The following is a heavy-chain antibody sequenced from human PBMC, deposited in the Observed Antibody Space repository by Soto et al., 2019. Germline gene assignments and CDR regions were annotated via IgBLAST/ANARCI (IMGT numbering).Heavy chain of an antibody. CDR2: ISGSGDRT. V-gene: IGHV3-23*01. J-gene: IGHJ6*02. D-gene: IGHD4-17*01. Sequence: GGSLSLSCAASGFTFNTYAMNWVRQAPGKGLEWVSGISGSGDRTYHADSVKGRFTISRDNSKNTLYLQMNRLRAGDTAVYYCAKDQDDYGDSVLGDSYYYHYNGMDVWGHGTTVTVSS. CDR3: AKDQDDYGDSVLGDSYYYHYNGMDV. CDR1: GFTFNTYA.